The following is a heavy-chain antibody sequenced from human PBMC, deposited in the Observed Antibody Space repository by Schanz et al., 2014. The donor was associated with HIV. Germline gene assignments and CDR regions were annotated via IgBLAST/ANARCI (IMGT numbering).Heavy chain of an antibody. CDR2: IIPPFGTT. Sequence: QGQLVQSGAEVKKPGSSVMVSCKPSGGTFRSFAISWVRQAPGQGLERMGGIIPPFGTTNYPQRFQGRVTVTADESLNTGYLELPSLTSADTAVYFCAKDEGDGGAYWGRGPLVTVSS. V-gene: IGHV1-69*01. CDR1: GGTFRSFA. J-gene: IGHJ4*02. D-gene: IGHD4-17*01. CDR3: AKDEGDGGAY.